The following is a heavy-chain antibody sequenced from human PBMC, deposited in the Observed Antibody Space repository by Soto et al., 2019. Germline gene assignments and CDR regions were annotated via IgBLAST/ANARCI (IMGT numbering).Heavy chain of an antibody. J-gene: IGHJ5*02. Sequence: GGSLRLSCAASGFTVSSNYMNWVRQAPGKGLEWVSILYRDESTYSADSVKGRFTIARDSSKNTLYLQMNSLRTDDPAVYYCARGDWYYDFWSGYYGNQFDTWGQGTMVTVSS. D-gene: IGHD3-3*01. CDR2: LYRDEST. CDR1: GFTVSSNY. CDR3: ARGDWYYDFWSGYYGNQFDT. V-gene: IGHV3-53*01.